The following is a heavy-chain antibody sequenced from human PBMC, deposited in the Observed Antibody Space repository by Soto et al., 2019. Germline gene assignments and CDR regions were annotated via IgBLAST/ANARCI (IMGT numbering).Heavy chain of an antibody. V-gene: IGHV3-23*01. CDR2: ISGSGGST. CDR3: ANSPWGITMVRGVIEESRMGNYYYYYMDV. CDR1: GFTFSSYA. Sequence: PGGSLRLSCAASGFTFSSYAMSWVRQAPGKGLEWVSAISGSGGSTYYADSVKGRFTISRDNSKNTLYLQMNSLRAEDTAVYYCANSPWGITMVRGVIEESRMGNYYYYYMDVWGKGTTVTVSS. J-gene: IGHJ6*03. D-gene: IGHD3-10*01.